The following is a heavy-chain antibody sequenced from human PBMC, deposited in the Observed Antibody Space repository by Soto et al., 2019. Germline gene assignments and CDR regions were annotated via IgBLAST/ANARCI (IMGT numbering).Heavy chain of an antibody. V-gene: IGHV4-59*01. CDR2: IYYSGST. D-gene: IGHD3-3*01. CDR3: ARRSYDFYFDY. CDR1: GGSISSYY. Sequence: NPSETLSLTCTVSGGSISSYYWSWIRQPPGKGLEWIGYIYYSGSTNYNPSLKSRVTISVDTSKNQFSLKLSSVTAADTAVYYCARRSYDFYFDYWGQGTLVTVSS. J-gene: IGHJ4*02.